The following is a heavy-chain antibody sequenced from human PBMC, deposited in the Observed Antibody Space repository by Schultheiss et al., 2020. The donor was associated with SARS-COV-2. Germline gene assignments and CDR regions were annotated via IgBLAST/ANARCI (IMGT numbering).Heavy chain of an antibody. CDR3: ARSNRGWYRTGWFDP. Sequence: SETLSLTCAVYNPSFTSWFWSWVRQPPGKGLEWIGEINHSGSTNYNPSLKSRVTISVDTSKNQFSLKLSSVTAADTAVYYCARSNRGWYRTGWFDPWGQGTLVTVSS. J-gene: IGHJ5*02. CDR1: NPSFTSWF. V-gene: IGHV4-34*01. CDR2: INHSGST. D-gene: IGHD6-19*01.